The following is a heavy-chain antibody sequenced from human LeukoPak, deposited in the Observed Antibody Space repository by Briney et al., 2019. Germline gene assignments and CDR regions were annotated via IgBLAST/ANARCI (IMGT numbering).Heavy chain of an antibody. Sequence: GGSLRLSCAASGFTFRDYYMSWIRQAPGKGLEWVSYISSSGSTIYYADSVKGRFTISRDNAKNSLYLQMNSLRAEDTAVYYCARGYLYCSSTSCYVGNFDYWGQGTLVTVSS. D-gene: IGHD2-2*01. CDR3: ARGYLYCSSTSCYVGNFDY. CDR2: ISSSGSTI. V-gene: IGHV3-11*01. J-gene: IGHJ4*02. CDR1: GFTFRDYY.